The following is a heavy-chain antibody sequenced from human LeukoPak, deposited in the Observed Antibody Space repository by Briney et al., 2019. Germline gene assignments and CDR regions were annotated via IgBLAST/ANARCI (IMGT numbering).Heavy chain of an antibody. Sequence: PSETLSLTCTVSGGCISNYYWSWIRQPPGKGLEWIGYIYYSGTTNYNPSLKSRVTISVDTSKNQFSLKLNSVTAADTAVYYCARGVYIAAAQYGYWGQGTLVTVSS. D-gene: IGHD6-13*01. CDR2: IYYSGTT. CDR1: GGCISNYY. CDR3: ARGVYIAAAQYGY. V-gene: IGHV4-59*01. J-gene: IGHJ4*02.